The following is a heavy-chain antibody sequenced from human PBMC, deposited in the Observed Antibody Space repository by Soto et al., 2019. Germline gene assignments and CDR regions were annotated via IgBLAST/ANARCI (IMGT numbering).Heavy chain of an antibody. D-gene: IGHD3-3*01. J-gene: IGHJ4*02. CDR3: ARTRVVVDH. Sequence: QVQLVESGGGVVQPGTSLRLSCAASGFTLGSYAMHWVRQAPGKGLAWVAVIWSDGSNEDYAESVRGRFTISRDNSKNTLFLQMNSLRVDDTAVYYCARTRVVVDHWGQGTLVTVSS. CDR1: GFTLGSYA. CDR2: IWSDGSNE. V-gene: IGHV3-33*01.